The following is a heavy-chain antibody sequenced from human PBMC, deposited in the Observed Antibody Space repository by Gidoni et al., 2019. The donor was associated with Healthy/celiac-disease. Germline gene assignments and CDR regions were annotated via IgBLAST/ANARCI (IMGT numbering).Heavy chain of an antibody. CDR1: GFPFSSYS. V-gene: IGHV3-21*01. J-gene: IGHJ6*02. CDR2: ISSSSSYI. Sequence: EVQLVESGGGLVKPGGSLRLSCAASGFPFSSYSMNWVRQAPGKGLEWVSSISSSSSYIYYADSVKGRFTISRDNAKNSLYLQMNSLRAEDTAVYYCARDHQTIAAAGLPVYYYGMDVWGQGTTVTVSS. CDR3: ARDHQTIAAAGLPVYYYGMDV. D-gene: IGHD6-13*01.